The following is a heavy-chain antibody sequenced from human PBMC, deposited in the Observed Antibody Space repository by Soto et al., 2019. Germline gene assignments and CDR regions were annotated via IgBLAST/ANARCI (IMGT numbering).Heavy chain of an antibody. V-gene: IGHV5-10-1*01. CDR2: IDPSDSYT. D-gene: IGHD6-19*01. CDR3: ARLAMAARRGYYGMAV. J-gene: IGHJ6*02. CDR1: GYSFTSYW. Sequence: EVQLVQSGAEVKKPGESLRISCKGSGYSFTSYWISWVRQMPGKGLEWMGRIDPSDSYTNYSPSFQGHVTISADKSTTPAYLQWSSLKASDTAMYYCARLAMAARRGYYGMAVWGQGTTVTVSS.